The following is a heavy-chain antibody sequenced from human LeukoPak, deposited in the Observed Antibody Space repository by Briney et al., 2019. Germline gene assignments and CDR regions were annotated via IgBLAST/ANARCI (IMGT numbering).Heavy chain of an antibody. CDR3: AKTPGYGDYSMDV. D-gene: IGHD4-17*01. J-gene: IGHJ6*03. CDR1: GFTFSSYW. CDR2: INSDGSST. Sequence: QTGGSLRLSCAASGFTFSSYWMHWVRQAPGKGLVWVSRINSDGSSTSYADSVKGRFTISRDNSKNTLYLQMNTLRAEDTAVYYCAKTPGYGDYSMDVWGKGTRVTVSS. V-gene: IGHV3-74*01.